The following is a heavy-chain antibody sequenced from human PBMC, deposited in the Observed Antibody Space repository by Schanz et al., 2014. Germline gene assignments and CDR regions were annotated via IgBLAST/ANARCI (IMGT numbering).Heavy chain of an antibody. Sequence: QVQLQQSGPGLVKPSQTLSLTCTVSGDSISSSGSYWTWIRQHPGKGLEWIGYIYYRGSTYYNPSLKSRVTISTDMSRNQFSLRLKSVTAADAALYYCARERDAVDIWGQGTMVIVSS. CDR2: IYYRGST. CDR3: ARERDAVDI. J-gene: IGHJ3*02. V-gene: IGHV4-31*03. CDR1: GDSISSSGSY.